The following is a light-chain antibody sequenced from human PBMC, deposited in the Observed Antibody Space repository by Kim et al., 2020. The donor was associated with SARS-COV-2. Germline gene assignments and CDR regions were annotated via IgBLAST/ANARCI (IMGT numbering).Light chain of an antibody. V-gene: IGKV1-39*01. Sequence: ASAGARVTITCRASQSLTTYFNWYQQKPGKAPRLLISATSSLQPGVPSRFSGSGSGSVFTLTISSLQPEDIGVYYCQQSYSLPLTFGGGTKVDIK. J-gene: IGKJ4*01. CDR2: ATS. CDR3: QQSYSLPLT. CDR1: QSLTTY.